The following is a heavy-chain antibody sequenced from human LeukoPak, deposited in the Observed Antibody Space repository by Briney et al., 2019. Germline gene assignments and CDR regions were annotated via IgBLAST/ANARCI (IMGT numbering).Heavy chain of an antibody. Sequence: ETLSLTCTVYGGFISSYYWSWIRQPPGKGLEWIGYIYYSGSTNYNPSLKSRVTISVDTSKNQFSLKLSSVTAADTAVYYCARGAGYCSSTSCSHLDYWGQGTLVTVSS. CDR3: ARGAGYCSSTSCSHLDY. CDR2: IYYSGST. V-gene: IGHV4-59*01. CDR1: GGFISSYY. J-gene: IGHJ4*02. D-gene: IGHD2-2*01.